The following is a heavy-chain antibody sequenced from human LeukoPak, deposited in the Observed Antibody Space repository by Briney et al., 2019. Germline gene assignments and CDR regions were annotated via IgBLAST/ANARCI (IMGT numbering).Heavy chain of an antibody. CDR2: ISAYNGNT. V-gene: IGHV1-18*01. D-gene: IGHD3-10*01. CDR3: ATHGASERIRGANYYYGMDV. Sequence: GASVKVSCKASGYTFTSYGISWVRQAPRQGLEWMGWISAYNGNTNYAQKLQGRVTMTTDTSTSTAYMELRSLRSDDTAVYYCATHGASERIRGANYYYGMDVWGQGTTVTVSS. J-gene: IGHJ6*02. CDR1: GYTFTSYG.